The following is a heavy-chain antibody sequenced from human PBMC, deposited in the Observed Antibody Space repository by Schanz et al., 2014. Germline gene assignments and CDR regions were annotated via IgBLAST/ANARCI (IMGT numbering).Heavy chain of an antibody. J-gene: IGHJ5*01. CDR1: GFTFDDYA. D-gene: IGHD3-16*01. V-gene: IGHV3-23*04. Sequence: EVQLVESGGGLVQPGRSLRLSCAASGFTFDDYAMHWVRQAPGKGLEWVSGMSGSGSTADYADSVKGRFTISRDNSRKTLYLQMNSLRADDTAVYYCAKDLYNYGIFDSWGQGTLVTVSS. CDR3: AKDLYNYGIFDS. CDR2: MSGSGSTA.